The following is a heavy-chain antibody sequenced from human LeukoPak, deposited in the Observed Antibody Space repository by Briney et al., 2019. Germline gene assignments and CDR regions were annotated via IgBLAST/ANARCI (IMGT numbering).Heavy chain of an antibody. Sequence: GGSLRLSCAASGFTFSNYNMNWVRHPPGKGLQLVSYISSSSNIIYYADSVKGRFTISRDNAKNSLFLQMNSLRAEDTAVYYCARDFAREFTIDYWGQGTLVTVSS. D-gene: IGHD3-10*01. CDR2: ISSSSNII. V-gene: IGHV3-48*01. CDR1: GFTFSNYN. J-gene: IGHJ4*02. CDR3: ARDFAREFTIDY.